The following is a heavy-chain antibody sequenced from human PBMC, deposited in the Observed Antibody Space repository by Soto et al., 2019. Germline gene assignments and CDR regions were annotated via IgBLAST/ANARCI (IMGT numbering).Heavy chain of an antibody. D-gene: IGHD4-17*01. V-gene: IGHV3-48*02. J-gene: IGHJ4*02. CDR3: ARLPKGSTVTS. CDR1: GFTFSHYS. Sequence: EVQLVESGGGLVHPGGSLRLSCAASGFTFSHYSMNWVRQAPGKGLEWVSYITSDGGVTYYADSVKGRFSVSRDNDKKSLFLQMNSLRDEDTAVYYCARLPKGSTVTSWGQGTLVTVSS. CDR2: ITSDGGVT.